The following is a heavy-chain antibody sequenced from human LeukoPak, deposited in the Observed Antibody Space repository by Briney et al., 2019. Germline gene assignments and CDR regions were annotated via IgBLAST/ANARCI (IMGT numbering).Heavy chain of an antibody. CDR1: GFTFSNYG. CDR2: ITGSGSST. V-gene: IGHV3-23*01. D-gene: IGHD6-19*01. J-gene: IGHJ4*02. CDR3: AKGKTVAGTGGHNFDY. Sequence: GGSLRLSCAASGFTFSNYGMHWVRQAPGKGLEWVSAITGSGSSTYYADSVKGRFTISRDNSKDTLYLQMNSLGAEDTALYYCAKGKTVAGTGGHNFDYWGQGTLVTVSS.